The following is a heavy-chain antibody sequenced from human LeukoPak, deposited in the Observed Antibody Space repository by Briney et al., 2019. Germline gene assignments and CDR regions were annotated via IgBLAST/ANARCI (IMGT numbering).Heavy chain of an antibody. Sequence: GGSLRLSCTASGFTFDDYVMSWFRQAPGKGLEWVGFIRSRAYGGTTEYAASVKGRFTISRTDSKSIAYLQMSSLRTEDTAVYYCTRDNEYGVNSGADSGAENFQHWGQGTLVIVSS. J-gene: IGHJ1*01. D-gene: IGHD4/OR15-4a*01. CDR1: GFTFDDYV. CDR2: IRSRAYGGTT. V-gene: IGHV3-49*03. CDR3: TRDNEYGVNSGADSGAENFQH.